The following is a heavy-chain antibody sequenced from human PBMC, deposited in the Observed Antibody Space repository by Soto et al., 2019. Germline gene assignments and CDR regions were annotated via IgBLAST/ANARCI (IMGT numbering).Heavy chain of an antibody. J-gene: IGHJ6*02. CDR3: ARHNGPLYVGYYYDMDV. CDR2: IYYSGYT. V-gene: IGHV4-39*01. Sequence: PSETLSLTCTVSGGSISSSSYYWGWIRQPPGKGLEWIGSIYYSGYTYYNTSLKSQVTISVDTSKNQLSLKLSSETAADSVVYYCARHNGPLYVGYYYDMDVWGQGTTVTVSS. CDR1: GGSISSSSYY. D-gene: IGHD3-16*01.